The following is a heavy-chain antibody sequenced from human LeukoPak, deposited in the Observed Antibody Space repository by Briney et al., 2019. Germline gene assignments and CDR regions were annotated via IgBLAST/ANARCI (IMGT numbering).Heavy chain of an antibody. CDR2: IYYSGST. D-gene: IGHD3-10*01. CDR1: GGSISSSSYY. Sequence: SETLSLTCTVSGGSISSSSYYWGWIRQPPGKGLEWIGSIYYSGSTYYNPSLKSRVTMSVDTSKNQFSLKLSPVTAADTAVYYCARVHYYGSGNYSENPSYYYYGMDVWGQGTTVTVSS. V-gene: IGHV4-39*07. J-gene: IGHJ6*02. CDR3: ARVHYYGSGNYSENPSYYYYGMDV.